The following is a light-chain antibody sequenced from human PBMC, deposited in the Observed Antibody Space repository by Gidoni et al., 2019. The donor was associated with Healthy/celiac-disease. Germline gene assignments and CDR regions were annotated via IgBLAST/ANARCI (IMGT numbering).Light chain of an antibody. Sequence: EIVLTQSPGTLSLSPGERATLSCRASQSVSSSYLAWYQQKPGQAPRLLIYGASSRATRIPDRFSGSGSGTDFTLTISRLEPEDFAVYYCQQYGSSPPVWTFGQGTKVEIK. J-gene: IGKJ1*01. CDR3: QQYGSSPPVWT. CDR1: QSVSSSY. V-gene: IGKV3-20*01. CDR2: GAS.